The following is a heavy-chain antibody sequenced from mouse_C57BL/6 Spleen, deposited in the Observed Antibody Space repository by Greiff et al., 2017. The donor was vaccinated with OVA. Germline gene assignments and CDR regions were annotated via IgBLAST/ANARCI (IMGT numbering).Heavy chain of an antibody. V-gene: IGHV3-6*01. CDR3: ARDRGYYDYDRSFAY. Sequence: DVKLVESGPGLVKPSQSLSLTCSVTGYSITSGYYWNWIRQFPGNKLEWMGYISYDGSNNSNPSLKNRISITRDTSKNQFFLKLNSVTTEDTATYYCARDRGYYDYDRSFAYWGQGTLVTVSA. D-gene: IGHD2-4*01. CDR1: GYSITSGYY. J-gene: IGHJ3*01. CDR2: ISYDGSN.